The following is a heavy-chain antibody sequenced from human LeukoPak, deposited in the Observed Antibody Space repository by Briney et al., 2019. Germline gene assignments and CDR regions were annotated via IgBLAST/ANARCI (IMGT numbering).Heavy chain of an antibody. Sequence: SETLSLTCTVSGGSIDSDSYYWGWIRQPPGKRLEWIGNVYYSGETYYNPSLKHRVTISVDTSNNHFSLNLSSVTAADTAVYYCARRKVLGYCTTTTCYWDHWGQGTLVTVSS. CDR3: ARRKVLGYCTTTTCYWDH. V-gene: IGHV4-39*02. CDR1: GGSIDSDSYY. CDR2: VYYSGET. D-gene: IGHD2-2*01. J-gene: IGHJ4*02.